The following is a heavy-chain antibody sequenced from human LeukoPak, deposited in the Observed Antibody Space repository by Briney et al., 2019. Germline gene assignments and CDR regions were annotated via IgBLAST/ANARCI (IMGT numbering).Heavy chain of an antibody. J-gene: IGHJ4*02. CDR1: GYSFTSYA. D-gene: IGHD3-10*01. CDR2: INTGTGNP. Sequence: ASVKVSCKTSGYSFTSYAMNWVRQAPRQGLEFMGWINTGTGNPTYAQGFTGRFVFSLDTSVSTAYLQISTLKPEDTAVYYCASFGAHSLDYWGQGALVTVSS. CDR3: ASFGAHSLDY. V-gene: IGHV7-4-1*02.